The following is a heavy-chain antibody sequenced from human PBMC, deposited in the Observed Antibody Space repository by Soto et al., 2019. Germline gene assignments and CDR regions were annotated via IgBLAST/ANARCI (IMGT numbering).Heavy chain of an antibody. CDR3: ARPLLPDYYDSSVGAFDI. V-gene: IGHV5-10-1*01. CDR1: GYSFTSYW. J-gene: IGHJ3*02. D-gene: IGHD3-22*01. CDR2: IDPSDSYT. Sequence: GGSLKISCKGSGYSFTSYWISWVRQMPGKGLEWMGRIDPSDSYTNYSPSFQGHVTISADKSISTAYLQWSSLKASDTAMYYCARPLLPDYYDSSVGAFDIWGQGTMVTVSS.